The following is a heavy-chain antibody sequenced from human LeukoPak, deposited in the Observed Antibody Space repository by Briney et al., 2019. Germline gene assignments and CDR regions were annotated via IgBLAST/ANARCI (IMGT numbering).Heavy chain of an antibody. Sequence: GRSVSLLCAASGLTFSRYDVLGPPQAPGRGRVGGADIWYDGSNKYYAVYVKGRVTIYRDNSKNGLYLQMNSLRAEDTAVYYCARDGWSYYDSSGYYYAGPGPKTEYYYYGMDVWGQGTTVTVSS. V-gene: IGHV3-33*01. D-gene: IGHD3-22*01. J-gene: IGHJ6*02. CDR3: ARDGWSYYDSSGYYYAGPGPKTEYYYYGMDV. CDR2: IWYDGSNK. CDR1: GLTFSRYD.